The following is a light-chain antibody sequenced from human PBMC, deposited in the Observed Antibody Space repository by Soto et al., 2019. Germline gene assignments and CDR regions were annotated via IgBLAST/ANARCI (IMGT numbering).Light chain of an antibody. CDR3: QQANSFPHT. CDR1: QGISSW. V-gene: IGKV1-12*01. Sequence: DIQMTQSPSSVSASVGDRVTITCRASQGISSWLARYQQKPGKAPKLLIYAASRLQSGAPSRFSGSGSGTDFTLTISSLQPEDFATYYCQQANSFPHTFGQGTKLEIK. J-gene: IGKJ2*01. CDR2: AAS.